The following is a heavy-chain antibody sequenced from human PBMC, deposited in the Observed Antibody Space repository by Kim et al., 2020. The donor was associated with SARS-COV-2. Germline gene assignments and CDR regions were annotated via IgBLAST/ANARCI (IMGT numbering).Heavy chain of an antibody. J-gene: IGHJ3*02. CDR1: GFTFSAYE. D-gene: IGHD3-16*01. CDR3: VRDRMGGAFDM. V-gene: IGHV3-48*02. CDR2: ITKRRTTI. Sequence: GGSLRLSCATSGFTFSAYEMNWVRQAPGKGVEWLSFITKRRTTIYYADSVEGRFTISRDNAKNSLFLQMNSLRDEDTALYYCVRDRMGGAFDMWGQGAMVTVSS.